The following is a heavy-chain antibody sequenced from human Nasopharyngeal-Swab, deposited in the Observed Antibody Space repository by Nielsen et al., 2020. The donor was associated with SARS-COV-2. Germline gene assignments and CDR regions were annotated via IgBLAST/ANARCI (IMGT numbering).Heavy chain of an antibody. CDR2: IRSKTYGGAP. D-gene: IGHD1-26*01. J-gene: IGHJ3*02. V-gene: IGHV3-49*01. Sequence: GESLKISCTTSGFTFDVYAMSWFRLAPGKGLEWVGFIRSKTYGGAPEYAASVKGRFTISRDGAESIAYLQMYSLGTEDTGVYYCARSVGSYYGQGAFDIWGQGTMVTVSS. CDR3: ARSVGSYYGQGAFDI. CDR1: GFTFDVYA.